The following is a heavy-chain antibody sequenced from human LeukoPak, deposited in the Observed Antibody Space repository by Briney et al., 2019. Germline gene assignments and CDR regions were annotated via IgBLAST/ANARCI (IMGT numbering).Heavy chain of an antibody. J-gene: IGHJ4*02. CDR1: GFMFNDYW. Sequence: GESLRLSCGASGFMFNDYWMSWVRQAPGKGLEWVANINEDGSETDYVDSAKGRFSISRDNAKNSVYLQMDSLRGDDAGVYYCARRNSFRFFEYWGQGALVTVSS. CDR3: ARRNSFRFFEY. V-gene: IGHV3-7*01. CDR2: INEDGSET. D-gene: IGHD4-11*01.